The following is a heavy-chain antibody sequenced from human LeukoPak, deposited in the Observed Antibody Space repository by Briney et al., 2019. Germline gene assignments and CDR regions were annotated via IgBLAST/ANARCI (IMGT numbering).Heavy chain of an antibody. CDR3: VRTRLSDHIVPAAERADDACDM. J-gene: IGHJ3*02. D-gene: IGHD2-2*01. V-gene: IGHV4-39*07. CDR1: GGSISSSRYY. Sequence: SETLSLTCTVSGGSISSSRYYWVRIRQPPGKGLDWIGNFNYSASTYSNLTLKSRVTVSVDTSENQFSLKLSSVAAADTAVYFCVRTRLSDHIVPAAERADDACDMWGQGTMVTVSS. CDR2: FNYSAST.